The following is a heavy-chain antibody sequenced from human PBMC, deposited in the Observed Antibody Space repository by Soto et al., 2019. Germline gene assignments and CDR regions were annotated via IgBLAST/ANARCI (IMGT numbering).Heavy chain of an antibody. CDR2: ISWNSGSI. D-gene: IGHD6-13*01. CDR1: GFTFDDYA. Sequence: EVQLVESGGGLVQPGRSLRLSCAASGFTFDDYAMHWVRQAPGKGLEWVSGISWNSGSIGYADSVKGRFTISRDNAKNSLYLQMNSLRAEDTALYYCAKVQQPMRYYYYMDVWGKGTTVTVSS. CDR3: AKVQQPMRYYYYMDV. V-gene: IGHV3-9*01. J-gene: IGHJ6*03.